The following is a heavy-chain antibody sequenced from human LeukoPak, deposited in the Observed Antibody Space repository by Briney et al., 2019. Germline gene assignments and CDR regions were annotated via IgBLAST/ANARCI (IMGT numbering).Heavy chain of an antibody. D-gene: IGHD3-10*01. CDR1: GGSITNLDYY. CDR2: IYTSGGT. CDR3: GRGSSSGSFDI. J-gene: IGHJ3*02. Sequence: PSQTLSLTCTVSGGSITNLDYYWTWIRQPAGKRLEWIGRIYTSGGTNYNPSLKSRVTMSVDRSKNEISLHLASLTAADTAFYCAGRGSSSGSFDIWGPGTFATVSS. V-gene: IGHV4-61*02.